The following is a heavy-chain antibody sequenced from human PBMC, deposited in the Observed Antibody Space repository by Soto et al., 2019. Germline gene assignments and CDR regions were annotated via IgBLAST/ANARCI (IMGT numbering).Heavy chain of an antibody. Sequence: GGSLRLSCAASGFTFSGYWMTWVRQAPGKGLEWVANIKADGSTKNYVDSVKGRFTISRDNAEKSLYLEMNSLRAEDTAVYYCAVIGNYEDFDYWGQGTLVTVSS. CDR2: IKADGSTK. CDR1: GFTFSGYW. V-gene: IGHV3-7*01. J-gene: IGHJ4*02. D-gene: IGHD4-4*01. CDR3: AVIGNYEDFDY.